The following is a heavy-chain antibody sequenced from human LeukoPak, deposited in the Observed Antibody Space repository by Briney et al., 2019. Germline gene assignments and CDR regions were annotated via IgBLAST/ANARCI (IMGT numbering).Heavy chain of an antibody. D-gene: IGHD1-26*01. CDR1: GFTFSDYY. CDR2: ISSSGSTI. V-gene: IGHV3-11*04. J-gene: IGHJ4*02. CDR3: ARDLRLVGATWAPFDY. Sequence: GGSLRLSCAASGFTFSDYYMNWIRQAPGKGLEWVSYISSSGSTIYYADSVKGRFTISRDNAKNSLYLQMNSLRAEDTAVYYCARDLRLVGATWAPFDYWGQGTLVTVSS.